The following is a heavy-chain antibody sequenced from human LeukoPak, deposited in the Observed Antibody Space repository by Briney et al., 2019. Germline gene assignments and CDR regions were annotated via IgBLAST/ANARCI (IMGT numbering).Heavy chain of an antibody. CDR3: ARGSHYDFYYYTDV. D-gene: IGHD3-3*01. CDR1: GYTFTGYY. CDR2: INPNSGGT. Sequence: ASVKVSCKASGYTFTGYYMHWVRQAPGQGLERMGWINPNSGGTNYSQKVQGRVSMTRDRAISTAYMELSSLRSDDTAVYYCARGSHYDFYYYTDVWGKGTTVTVSS. V-gene: IGHV1-2*02. J-gene: IGHJ6*03.